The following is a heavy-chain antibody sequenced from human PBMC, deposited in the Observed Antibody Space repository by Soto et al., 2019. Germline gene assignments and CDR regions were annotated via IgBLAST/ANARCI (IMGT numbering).Heavy chain of an antibody. J-gene: IGHJ2*01. V-gene: IGHV6-1*01. CDR2: TYYRSKWYN. D-gene: IGHD5-12*01. Sequence: QAQLQQSGPGLVKPSQTLSLTCAISGDSVSSKSATWSWIRQSPSRGLEWLGRTYYRSKWYNDYAVAVKGRIVINSNTSMNQFSLQLNLVPPAATAVYYCARDGSGFHWYFDLWGRGTPVTVSS. CDR1: GDSVSSKSAT. CDR3: ARDGSGFHWYFDL.